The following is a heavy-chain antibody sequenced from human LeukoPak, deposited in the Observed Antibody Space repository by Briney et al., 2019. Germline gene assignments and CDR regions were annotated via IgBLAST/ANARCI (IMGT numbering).Heavy chain of an antibody. V-gene: IGHV3-49*04. J-gene: IGHJ4*02. D-gene: IGHD6-13*01. CDR3: TRAAAEDY. Sequence: GGSLRLSCTASGFTFSDCAMSWVSQAPGKGLEWVGFIRSKAYGGTTEYAASVKGRFTISRDDSKSIAYLQMNSLKTEDTAVYYCTRAAAEDYWGQGTLVTVSS. CDR2: IRSKAYGGTT. CDR1: GFTFSDCA.